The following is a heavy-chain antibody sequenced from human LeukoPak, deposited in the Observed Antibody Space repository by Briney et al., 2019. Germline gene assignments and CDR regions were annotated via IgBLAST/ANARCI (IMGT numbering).Heavy chain of an antibody. V-gene: IGHV3-30*02. CDR1: EFTFSNYG. CDR3: AKPQEPDLWVPDF. J-gene: IGHJ4*02. CDR2: IRYDGNDK. Sequence: GGSLRLSCAASEFTFSNYGMHWVRQAPGKWLEWVAFIRYDGNDKYYADSVKGRFTISRDNSKNTLYLQMNSLRPEDTAVYYCAKPQEPDLWVPDFWGQGTLVTVFS. D-gene: IGHD3-3*01.